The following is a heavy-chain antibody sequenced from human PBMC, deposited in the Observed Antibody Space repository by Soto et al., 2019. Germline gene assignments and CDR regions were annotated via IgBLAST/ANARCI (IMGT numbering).Heavy chain of an antibody. CDR3: ARDRGEYYDSSGPFDY. Sequence: PGGSLRLSCAASGFTVSSNYMSWVRQAPGKGLEWVSVIYSGGSTYYADSVKGRFTISRDNSKNTLYLQMNSLRAEDTAVYYCARDRGEYYDSSGPFDYWGQGTLVTSPQ. D-gene: IGHD3-22*01. CDR2: IYSGGST. CDR1: GFTVSSNY. V-gene: IGHV3-53*01. J-gene: IGHJ4*02.